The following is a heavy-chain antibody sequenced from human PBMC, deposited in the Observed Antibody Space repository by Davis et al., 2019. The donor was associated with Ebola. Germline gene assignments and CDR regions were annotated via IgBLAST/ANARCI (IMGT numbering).Heavy chain of an antibody. CDR2: IYHSGST. D-gene: IGHD3-22*01. CDR3: ARANYDDNGYSYFDL. CDR1: GDSISSGEW. Sequence: PSETLSLTCGVSGDSISSGEWWSWVRQPPGKGLEWLGEIYHSGSTSVNPSLRSRLTISVDNSRNQFSLKLSAVTAADTAIYYCARANYDDNGYSYFDLWGQGTLVTVSS. V-gene: IGHV4-4*02. J-gene: IGHJ4*02.